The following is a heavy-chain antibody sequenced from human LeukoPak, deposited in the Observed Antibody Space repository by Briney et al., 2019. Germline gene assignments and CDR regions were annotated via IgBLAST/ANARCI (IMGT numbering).Heavy chain of an antibody. V-gene: IGHV2-5*01. CDR1: GSSLNTFGEG. CDR3: ARTKEGNPFDY. CDR2: IYWNDDK. Sequence: SGPTLVKPTETLTLTCTFSGSSLNTFGEGVGCIRQPPGKALEWLALIYWNDDKRYSPALNGRLTITKDTSRNVVVLTMTNVDPVDSGTYYCARTKEGNPFDYWGQGTLVTVSS. J-gene: IGHJ4*02.